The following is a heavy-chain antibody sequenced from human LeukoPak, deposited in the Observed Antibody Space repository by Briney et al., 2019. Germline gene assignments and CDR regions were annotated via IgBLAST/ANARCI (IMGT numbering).Heavy chain of an antibody. CDR2: IKQGGREK. Sequence: GGSLRLSCAASGFTFSRYWMHWVRQAPGKGLEWVANIKQGGREKYYVDSVKGRFTISRDNSKNSLYLQIISLRAEDTAVYYCARPDTSPGGVWYYDYWGQGTLVTVSS. J-gene: IGHJ4*02. V-gene: IGHV3-7*01. CDR3: ARPDTSPGGVWYYDY. D-gene: IGHD3-16*01. CDR1: GFTFSRYW.